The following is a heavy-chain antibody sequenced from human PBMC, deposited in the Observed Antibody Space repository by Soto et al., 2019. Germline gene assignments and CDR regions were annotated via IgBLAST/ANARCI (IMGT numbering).Heavy chain of an antibody. CDR2: ISYDGSTK. CDR1: GFSFSNYA. D-gene: IGHD6-13*01. J-gene: IGHJ4*02. CDR3: ARQHDNKSTWYRFGY. Sequence: QVQLVESVGDVVQPGRSLRLSCEVSGFSFSNYAMHWVRQAPGKGLEWVAVISYDGSTKYYAGSVKGRFTISRDNPENTLFLQMNSLRAEDTAVYYCARQHDNKSTWYRFGYWGQGTLVTVSS. V-gene: IGHV3-30-3*01.